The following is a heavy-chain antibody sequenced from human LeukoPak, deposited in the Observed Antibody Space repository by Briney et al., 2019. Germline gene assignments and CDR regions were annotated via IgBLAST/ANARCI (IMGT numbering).Heavy chain of an antibody. CDR3: ARDVRLWMVRGVIDY. CDR2: INSDGSST. V-gene: IGHV3-74*01. Sequence: TGGSLRLSCAASGFTFSSYWMHWVRQAPGKGLVWVSRINSDGSSTSYADSVKGRFTISRDNAKNTLYLQMSSLRAEDTAVYYCARDVRLWMVRGVIDYWGQGTLVTVSS. D-gene: IGHD3-10*01. CDR1: GFTFSSYW. J-gene: IGHJ4*02.